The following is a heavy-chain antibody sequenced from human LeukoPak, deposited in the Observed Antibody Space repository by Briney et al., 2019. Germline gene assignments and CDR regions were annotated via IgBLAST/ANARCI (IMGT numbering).Heavy chain of an antibody. D-gene: IGHD4-17*01. CDR1: GFTITTHA. J-gene: IGHJ4*02. V-gene: IGHV3-23*01. Sequence: GGSLSLPCAASGFTITTHAVNWVRQAPGKGLEWVSGIGGGGTEYYADSVKGRFIISSDSSQNLVHLQMNSLTVEDTAVYYCARAHGALCDSGQGTLVTVSS. CDR3: ARAHGALCD. CDR2: IGGGGTE.